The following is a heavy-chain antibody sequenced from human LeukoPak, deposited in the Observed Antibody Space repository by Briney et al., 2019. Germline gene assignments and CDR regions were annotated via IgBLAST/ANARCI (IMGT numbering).Heavy chain of an antibody. D-gene: IGHD1-26*01. CDR3: ARGKVGGTAYYFDY. CDR2: MNPNSGNT. J-gene: IGHJ4*02. V-gene: IGHV1-8*01. Sequence: ASVKVSCKASGYTFTSYDINWVRQATGQGLEWMGWMNPNSGNTGYAQKFQGRVTMTRNTSTSTAYMELSSLRSEDTAVYYCARGKVGGTAYYFDYWGQGNLVTVSS. CDR1: GYTFTSYD.